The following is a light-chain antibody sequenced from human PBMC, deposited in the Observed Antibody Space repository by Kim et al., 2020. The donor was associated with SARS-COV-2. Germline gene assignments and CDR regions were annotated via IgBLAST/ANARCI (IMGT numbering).Light chain of an antibody. CDR2: DAS. CDR3: QQRSNWPT. V-gene: IGKV3-11*01. CDR1: QSVSSY. J-gene: IGKJ5*01. Sequence: EIVLTQSPATLSLSPGERATLSCRASQSVSSYLAWYQQKPGQAPRLLIYDASNRATGIPARFSGSGSGTDFTFTISSLEPEDFAVYYYQQRSNWPTFGQGTRLEIK.